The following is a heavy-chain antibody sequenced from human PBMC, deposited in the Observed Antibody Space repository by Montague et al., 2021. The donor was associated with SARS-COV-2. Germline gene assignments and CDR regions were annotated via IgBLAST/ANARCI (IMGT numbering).Heavy chain of an antibody. J-gene: IGHJ4*02. CDR2: IDWDDDK. D-gene: IGHD3-9*01. CDR3: ARSFYEILTACYTPFDY. V-gene: IGHV2-70*04. CDR1: GFSLSTSGMR. Sequence: PALVKPTQTLTLTCTFSGFSLSTSGMRASWIRQPPGKALEWLARIDWDDDKFYSTSLKTRLTISKDTSKNQVVLTMTNMDPVDTATYYCARSFYEILTACYTPFDYWGQGTLVTVSS.